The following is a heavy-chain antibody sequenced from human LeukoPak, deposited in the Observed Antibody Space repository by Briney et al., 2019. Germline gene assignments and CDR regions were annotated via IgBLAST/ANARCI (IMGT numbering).Heavy chain of an antibody. CDR3: ASGYSYALGV. V-gene: IGHV3-53*01. J-gene: IGHJ3*01. CDR1: GFTVSSNT. D-gene: IGHD5-18*01. Sequence: PGGSLRLSCAASGFTVSSNTVIWVRQAPGKGLEWVSVLQRDGTTYYKDSVEGRFTISRDNSKNTIYLQMNSLRAEDTAVYYCASGYSYALGVWGQGTMVTVCS. CDR2: LQRDGTT.